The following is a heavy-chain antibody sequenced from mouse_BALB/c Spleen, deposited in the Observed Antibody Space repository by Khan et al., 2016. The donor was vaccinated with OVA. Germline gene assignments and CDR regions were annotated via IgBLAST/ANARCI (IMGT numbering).Heavy chain of an antibody. V-gene: IGHV1S56*01. CDR3: ARHYSGGILYGYFDV. D-gene: IGHD1-1*01. CDR2: IFPGDDST. J-gene: IGHJ1*01. Sequence: QVQLQQSGAELVKPGASVKLSCKASGYTFTSYDINWVRQRPEQGLEWIGWIFPGDDSTKYNEKFKGKATLTSDKSSSTAYMQLSRLTSEDSAVYFCARHYSGGILYGYFDVGGAGTTVTVSS. CDR1: GYTFTSYD.